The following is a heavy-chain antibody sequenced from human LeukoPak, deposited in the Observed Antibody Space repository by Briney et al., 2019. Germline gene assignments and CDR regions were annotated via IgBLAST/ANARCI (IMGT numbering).Heavy chain of an antibody. CDR3: AKTVERTRITIFGVVYGMDV. V-gene: IGHV3-23*01. Sequence: GGSLRLSCAASGFTFISYAMSWVRQAPGKGLEWVSAISGSGGSTYYADSVKGRFTISRDNSKNTLYLQMNSLRAEDTAVYYCAKTVERTRITIFGVVYGMDVWGQGTTVTVSS. J-gene: IGHJ6*02. CDR1: GFTFISYA. D-gene: IGHD3-3*01. CDR2: ISGSGGST.